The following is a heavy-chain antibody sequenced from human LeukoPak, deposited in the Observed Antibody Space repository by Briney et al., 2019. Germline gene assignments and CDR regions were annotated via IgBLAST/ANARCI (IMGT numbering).Heavy chain of an antibody. J-gene: IGHJ4*02. CDR2: INPKNGGT. V-gene: IGHV1-2*02. Sequence: ASVKVSFKASGYTFTGYYLHWVRQAPGQGLEWMGWINPKNGGTKYAQKFQGRVTMTRDTSISTVYMELSRLTSDDTAVYSCARDPAQTYYYDPWGQGTLVTVSS. CDR3: ARDPAQTYYYDP. D-gene: IGHD3-22*01. CDR1: GYTFTGYY.